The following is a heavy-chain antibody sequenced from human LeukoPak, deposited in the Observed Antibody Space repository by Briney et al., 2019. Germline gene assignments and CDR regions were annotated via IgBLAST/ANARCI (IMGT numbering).Heavy chain of an antibody. CDR2: IYYSGST. J-gene: IGHJ6*03. CDR3: ARSFISSGWYYYYYYMDV. D-gene: IGHD6-19*01. Sequence: PSETLSLTCTVSIGSISSTNYYWGWIRQPPGKGLEWIGTIYYSGSTYYNPSLKSRVTISVDTSKNQFSLKLSSVTAADTAVYYCARSFISSGWYYYYYYMDVWGKGTTVTVSS. V-gene: IGHV4-39*07. CDR1: IGSISSTNYY.